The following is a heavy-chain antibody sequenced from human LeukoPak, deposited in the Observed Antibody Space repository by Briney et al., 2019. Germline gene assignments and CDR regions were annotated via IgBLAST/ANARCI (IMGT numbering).Heavy chain of an antibody. CDR1: GFTFSSYA. J-gene: IGHJ5*02. CDR3: ARGATANTMWFDP. D-gene: IGHD1-7*01. CDR2: ISGSSDSI. Sequence: PGGSLRLSCAASGFTFSSYAMSWVRQAPGKGLEWVSIISGSSDSIFYADSMKGRFTISRDNAKNSLYLQMNSLRAEDTAVYYCARGATANTMWFDPWGQGTLVTVSS. V-gene: IGHV3-21*01.